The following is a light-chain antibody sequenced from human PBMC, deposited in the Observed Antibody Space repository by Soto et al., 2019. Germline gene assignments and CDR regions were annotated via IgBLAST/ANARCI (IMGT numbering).Light chain of an antibody. CDR3: QHLNSYPFT. J-gene: IGKJ5*01. CDR2: DAS. Sequence: EIQMTQSPSTLSASVVERVTITGLASQNIRTWLAWYQQKPGQAPTLLIFDASSLHTGVPSRFSGSGSGTEFTLTISSLQPEDFATYYCQHLNSYPFTFGQGTRLEI. V-gene: IGKV1-5*01. CDR1: QNIRTW.